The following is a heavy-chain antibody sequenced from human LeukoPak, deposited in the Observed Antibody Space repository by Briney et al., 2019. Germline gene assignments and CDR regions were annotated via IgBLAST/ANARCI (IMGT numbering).Heavy chain of an antibody. J-gene: IGHJ3*01. V-gene: IGHV4-30-4*07. CDR3: VRGVGGEYFYFDR. CDR2: IYHSGAA. Sequence: SETLSLTCGVSGDSISSDGHSWSWIRQPPGKGLEWVGYIYHSGAAYHNPSLKSRLALSVDTSNNQFSLRLRSVTAADTAVYYCVRGVGGEYFYFDRWGQGTMVTVSS. CDR1: GDSISSDGHS. D-gene: IGHD2/OR15-2a*01.